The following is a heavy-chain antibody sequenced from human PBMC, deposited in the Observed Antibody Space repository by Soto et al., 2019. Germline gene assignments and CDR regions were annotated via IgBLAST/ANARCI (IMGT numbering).Heavy chain of an antibody. Sequence: ASVKVSCKASGYTFTSYGISWVRQAPGQGLEWMGWISAYNGNTNYAQKLQGRVTMTTDTSTSTAYMELRSLRSDDTAVYYWSAGGVWGVFYIIANYMDVWGKGTRVPVSS. CDR3: SAGGVWGVFYIIANYMDV. D-gene: IGHD3-16*01. CDR2: ISAYNGNT. V-gene: IGHV1-18*01. CDR1: GYTFTSYG. J-gene: IGHJ6*03.